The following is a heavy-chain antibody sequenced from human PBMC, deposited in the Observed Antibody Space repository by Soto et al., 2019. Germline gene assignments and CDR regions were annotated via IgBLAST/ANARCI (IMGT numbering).Heavy chain of an antibody. J-gene: IGHJ6*02. CDR3: ARGVEGITGTTEYYYYYGMDV. D-gene: IGHD1-20*01. V-gene: IGHV3-30-3*01. CDR2: ISYDGSNK. CDR1: GFTFSSYA. Sequence: QVQLVESGGGVVQPGRSLRLSCAASGFTFSSYAMHWVRQAPGKGLEGVAVISYDGSNKYYADSVKGRFTISRDNSKNTLYLQMNSLRAEDTAVYYCARGVEGITGTTEYYYYYGMDVWGQGTTVTVSS.